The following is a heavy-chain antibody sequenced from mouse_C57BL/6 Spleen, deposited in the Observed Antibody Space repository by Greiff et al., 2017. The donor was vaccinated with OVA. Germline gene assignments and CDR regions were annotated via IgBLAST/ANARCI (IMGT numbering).Heavy chain of an antibody. CDR2: IDPSDSET. V-gene: IGHV1-52*01. D-gene: IGHD1-1*01. CDR1: GYTFTSYW. Sequence: QVQLQQPGAELVRPGSSVKLSCKASGYTFTSYWMHWVKQRPIQGLEWIGNIDPSDSETHYNQKFKDKATLTVDKSSSTAYMQLSSLTSEDSAVYYCARLYYYGSSDGYFEVWGTGTTVTVSS. J-gene: IGHJ1*03. CDR3: ARLYYYGSSDGYFEV.